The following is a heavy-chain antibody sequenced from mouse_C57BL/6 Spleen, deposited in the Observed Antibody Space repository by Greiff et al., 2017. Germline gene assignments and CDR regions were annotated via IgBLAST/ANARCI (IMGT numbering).Heavy chain of an antibody. CDR2: IWSDGST. CDR1: GFSLTSYG. D-gene: IGHD2-3*01. V-gene: IGHV2-6-1*01. Sequence: VQLQESGPGLVAPSQCLSITCTVSGFSLTSYGVHWVRQPPGKGLEWLVVIWSDGSTTYNSALKSKVSICKDNSKSQVFLKMNSLQTNDTALYYCARHPEDGYHWYFDFWGQGTTVTVSS. CDR3: ARHPEDGYHWYFDF. J-gene: IGHJ1*01.